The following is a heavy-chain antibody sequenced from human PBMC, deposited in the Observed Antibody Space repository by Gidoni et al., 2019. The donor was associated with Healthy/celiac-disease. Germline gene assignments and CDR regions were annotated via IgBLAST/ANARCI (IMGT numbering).Heavy chain of an antibody. CDR2: IRSKAYGGTT. D-gene: IGHD6-19*01. J-gene: IGHJ4*02. Sequence: EVQLVESGGGLVKPGRSLRLSCTASGFTFGDSAMSWFRQAPGKGLEWVGFIRSKAYGGTTEYAASVKGRFTISRDDSKSIAYLQMNSLKTEDTAVYYCTRVRAVAGTYDYWGQGTLVTVSS. V-gene: IGHV3-49*05. CDR1: GFTFGDSA. CDR3: TRVRAVAGTYDY.